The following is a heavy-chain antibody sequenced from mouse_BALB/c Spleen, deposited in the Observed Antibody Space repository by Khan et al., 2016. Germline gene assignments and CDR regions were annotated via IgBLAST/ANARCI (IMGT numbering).Heavy chain of an antibody. Sequence: IQLVQSGPELKKPGETVKISCKASGYTFTNYGMNWVKQAPGKGLKWMGWINTYTGEPTYADDFKGRFAFFLETSASTAYLQINNLKNEDMATYFCARPIYSSYYYAMDDWGQGTSVTVSS. J-gene: IGHJ4*01. D-gene: IGHD2-3*01. V-gene: IGHV9-1*02. CDR1: GYTFTNYG. CDR2: INTYTGEP. CDR3: ARPIYSSYYYAMDD.